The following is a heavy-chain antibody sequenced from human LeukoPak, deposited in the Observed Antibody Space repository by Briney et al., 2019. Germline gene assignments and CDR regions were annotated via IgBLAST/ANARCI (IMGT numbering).Heavy chain of an antibody. J-gene: IGHJ4*02. CDR3: ARRRDRGYDFDY. V-gene: IGHV4-31*03. D-gene: IGHD5-12*01. CDR2: IYYSGSD. CDR1: GGSLSDGDFY. Sequence: SETLSLTCTVSGGSLSDGDFYWSWIRQHPGKGLEWIGYIYYSGSDYYNPSLKSRLNISVDTSKSQFSLRLSSVTAADTAVYYCARRRDRGYDFDYWGQGTLVTVSS.